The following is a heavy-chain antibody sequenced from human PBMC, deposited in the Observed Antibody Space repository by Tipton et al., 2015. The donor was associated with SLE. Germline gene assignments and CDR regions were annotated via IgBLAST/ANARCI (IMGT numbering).Heavy chain of an antibody. CDR1: GYTFSDYY. J-gene: IGHJ4*02. CDR2: IITSEGRT. V-gene: IGHV1-46*01. D-gene: IGHD3-16*01. Sequence: QVQLVQSGADVKKPGASMKVSCKTSGYTFSDYYIHWMRQAPGQGLEWIGIIITSEGRTNYAQKFWGRVSMTRDMSTSTIYMELDSPTSDDTAVYYCARELVWGHFDYWGQGTLVTVSS. CDR3: ARELVWGHFDY.